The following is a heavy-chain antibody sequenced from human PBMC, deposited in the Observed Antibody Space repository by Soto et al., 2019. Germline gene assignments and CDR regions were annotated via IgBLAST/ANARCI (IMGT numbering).Heavy chain of an antibody. CDR3: AKASVGAAKRSWFDP. CDR1: GFTFSSYA. D-gene: IGHD2-15*01. Sequence: EVKLLESVGGLVQPGGSMRLSWAASGFTFSSYALSWVRHAPGKGMEWVYAISGRGGSTYYADSVKGRFTISRDNSKDTLYLQMNSLSAEDTAVYYCAKASVGAAKRSWFDPWGQGTLVTVSS. CDR2: ISGRGGST. J-gene: IGHJ5*02. V-gene: IGHV3-23*01.